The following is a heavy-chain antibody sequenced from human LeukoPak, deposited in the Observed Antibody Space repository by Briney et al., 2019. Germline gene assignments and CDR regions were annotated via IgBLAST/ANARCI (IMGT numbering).Heavy chain of an antibody. V-gene: IGHV4-59*01. D-gene: IGHD6-13*01. J-gene: IGHJ4*02. CDR3: ARGGSSWYADY. Sequence: SETLSLTCSVSGGSISSYYWSWIRQPPEKGLEWIGYTHYSGSTSYNPSLKSRVTVSVDTSKNQFSLKVSSVTAADTAVYYCARGGSSWYADYWGQGTLVTVSS. CDR2: THYSGST. CDR1: GGSISSYY.